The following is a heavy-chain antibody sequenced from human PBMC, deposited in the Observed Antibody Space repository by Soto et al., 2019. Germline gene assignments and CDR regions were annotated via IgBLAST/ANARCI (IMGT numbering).Heavy chain of an antibody. CDR1: GYTFTGYY. CDR3: ARDINAYYDFWSGYPPPYYYGMDV. V-gene: IGHV1-2*04. J-gene: IGHJ6*02. D-gene: IGHD3-3*01. Sequence: ASVKVSCKASGYTFTGYYMHWVRQAPGQGLEWMGWINPNSGGTNYAQKFQGWVTMTRDTSISTAYMELSRLRSDDTAVYYCARDINAYYDFWSGYPPPYYYGMDVWGQGITVTVSS. CDR2: INPNSGGT.